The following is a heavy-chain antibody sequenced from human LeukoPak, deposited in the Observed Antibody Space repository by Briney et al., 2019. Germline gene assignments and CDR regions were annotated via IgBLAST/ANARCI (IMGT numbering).Heavy chain of an antibody. D-gene: IGHD6-6*01. CDR2: IYYSGST. J-gene: IGHJ5*02. V-gene: IGHV4-39*01. Sequence: PSETLSLTCTVSGGSISSSSYYWGWIRQPPGKGLEWIGTIYYSGSTYYNPSLKSRVTISVGTSKKQFSLKLSSVTAADTAVYYCAGRSYSSSSEFDPWGQGTLVTVSS. CDR3: AGRSYSSSSEFDP. CDR1: GGSISSSSYY.